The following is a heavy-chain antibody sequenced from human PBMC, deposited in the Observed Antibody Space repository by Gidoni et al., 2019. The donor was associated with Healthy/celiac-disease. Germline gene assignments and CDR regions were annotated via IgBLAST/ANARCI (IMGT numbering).Heavy chain of an antibody. Sequence: QVQLQESGPGLVKPSETLSLTCTVSGGSISSYYWSWIRQPPGKGLEWIGYIYYSGSTNYNPSLKSRVTISVDTSKNQFSLKLSSVTAADTAVYYCARDSIGGSGWKGPLDYWGQGTLVTVSS. CDR1: GGSISSYY. V-gene: IGHV4-59*01. CDR3: ARDSIGGSGWKGPLDY. CDR2: IYYSGST. J-gene: IGHJ4*02. D-gene: IGHD6-19*01.